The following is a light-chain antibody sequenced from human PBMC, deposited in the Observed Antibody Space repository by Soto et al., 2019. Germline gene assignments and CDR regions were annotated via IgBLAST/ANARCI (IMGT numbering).Light chain of an antibody. J-gene: IGKJ2*01. CDR2: AAS. CDR3: QQSYNTPYT. V-gene: IGKV1-39*01. Sequence: DIQMTQSPSSLSASVGDRVTITCRASQSITSYLNWYQQKPGKAPKLLIYAASRSQRGVPSRFSGSGSGTDFTLSISSLQPEDSATYYCQQSYNTPYTFGQGTKLEIK. CDR1: QSITSY.